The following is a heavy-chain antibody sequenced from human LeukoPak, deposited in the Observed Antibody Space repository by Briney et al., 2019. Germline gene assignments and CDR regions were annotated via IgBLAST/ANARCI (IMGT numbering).Heavy chain of an antibody. CDR3: APFSGYSYGNDY. J-gene: IGHJ4*02. V-gene: IGHV3-21*01. CDR2: ISSSSSYI. D-gene: IGHD5-18*01. CDR1: GVTFSGYS. Sequence: GGSLRLSCAASGVTFSGYSMNWVRQAPGKGLEWVSSISSSSSYIYYADSVKGRFTISRDNAKNSLYLQMNSLRAEDTAVYYCAPFSGYSYGNDYWGQGTLVTVSS.